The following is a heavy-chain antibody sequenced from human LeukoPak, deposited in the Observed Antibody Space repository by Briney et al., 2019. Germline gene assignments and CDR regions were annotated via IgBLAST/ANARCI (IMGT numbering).Heavy chain of an antibody. CDR3: TTYTFGSPY. CDR2: IKPNSDDRTT. CDR1: GFTFSNAW. D-gene: IGHD3-10*01. J-gene: IGHJ4*02. Sequence: GGSLRLSCAASGFTFSNAWMNWVRQSPGKGLEWVGRIKPNSDDRTTDYAAPVKGRITISRDDSKNTLFLQMNSLKNEDTAVYYCTTYTFGSPYWGQGTLVTVSS. V-gene: IGHV3-15*07.